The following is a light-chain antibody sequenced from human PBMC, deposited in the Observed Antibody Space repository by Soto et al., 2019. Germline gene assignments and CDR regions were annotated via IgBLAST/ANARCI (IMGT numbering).Light chain of an antibody. J-gene: IGLJ1*01. CDR3: AAWYDSLNGYV. CDR1: SPNIGSNP. V-gene: IGLV1-44*01. Sequence: QSVLTPPPSASGTPGQRVTISCSGSSPNIGSNPVNWYQQLPGTAPKLLIYSNNQRPSGVPDRFSGSKSGTSASLAISVLQSEDEADYYCAAWYDSLNGYVFGTGTK. CDR2: SNN.